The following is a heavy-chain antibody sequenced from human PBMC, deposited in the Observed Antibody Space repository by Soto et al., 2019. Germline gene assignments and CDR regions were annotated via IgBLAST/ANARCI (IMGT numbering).Heavy chain of an antibody. D-gene: IGHD6-13*01. CDR2: ISAYNGNT. CDR1: GYTFTSYG. V-gene: IGHV1-18*01. J-gene: IGHJ6*02. Sequence: ASVKVSCKASGYTFTSYGISWVRQAPGQGLEWMGWISAYNGNTNYAQKLQGRVTMTTDTSTSTAYMELRSLRSDDTAVYYCAKGLRISAAGPFYYYGMDVWGQGTTVTVSS. CDR3: AKGLRISAAGPFYYYGMDV.